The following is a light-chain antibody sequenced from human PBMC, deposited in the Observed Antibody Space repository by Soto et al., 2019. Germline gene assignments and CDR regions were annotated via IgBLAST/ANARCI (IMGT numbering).Light chain of an antibody. J-gene: IGKJ1*01. CDR1: QSVSNNY. CDR3: KQYGSSGT. CDR2: GES. Sequence: EIVLTQSPGTLSLSPGERATLSCRASQSVSNNYLAWYQQKPVQAPRLLIYGESNRATGIPDRFSGSGSGTDFTLPISRLEPEDFAVYYCKQYGSSGTFGQGHKV. V-gene: IGKV3-20*01.